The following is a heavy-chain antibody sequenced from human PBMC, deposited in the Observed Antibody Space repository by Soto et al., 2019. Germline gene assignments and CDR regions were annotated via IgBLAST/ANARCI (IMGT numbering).Heavy chain of an antibody. CDR2: IIPIFGTA. CDR3: ARNRDRYYYYGMDV. V-gene: IGHV1-69*13. J-gene: IGHJ6*02. Sequence: SVKVSFTASGGTFSSYAISWVRQAPGQGLEWMGGIIPIFGTANYAQKFQGRVTITADESTSTAYMELSSLRSEDTAVYYCARNRDRYYYYGMDVWGQGTTVTVSS. D-gene: IGHD3-10*01. CDR1: GGTFSSYA.